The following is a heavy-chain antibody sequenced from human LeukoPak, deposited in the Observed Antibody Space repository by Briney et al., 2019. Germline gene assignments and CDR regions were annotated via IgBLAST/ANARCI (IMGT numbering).Heavy chain of an antibody. CDR2: INSDGSTT. Sequence: GGSLRLSCAASGFIFSAYWMHWVRQVPGNGLMWVSRINSDGSTTNYTDSVKGRFTISRDNAKNTLYLQMNSLRAEDTAVYYCARDRSNYYGSGSLDYWGQGTLVTVSS. CDR3: ARDRSNYYGSGSLDY. CDR1: GFIFSAYW. V-gene: IGHV3-74*01. J-gene: IGHJ4*02. D-gene: IGHD3-10*01.